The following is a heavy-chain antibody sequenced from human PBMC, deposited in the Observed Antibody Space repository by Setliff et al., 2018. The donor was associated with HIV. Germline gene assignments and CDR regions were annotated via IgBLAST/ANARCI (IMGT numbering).Heavy chain of an antibody. V-gene: IGHV4-59*11. CDR2: IYFSGSA. CDR3: ARLDSNRSFDY. CDR1: GVSISSHY. D-gene: IGHD4-4*01. Sequence: SETLSLTCTASGVSISSHYWGWIRQPPGKGLEWIGYIYFSGSANHNPSLESRATISLDTSKNQFSLELSSVTAADTAVYYCARLDSNRSFDYWGQGTLVTVSS. J-gene: IGHJ4*02.